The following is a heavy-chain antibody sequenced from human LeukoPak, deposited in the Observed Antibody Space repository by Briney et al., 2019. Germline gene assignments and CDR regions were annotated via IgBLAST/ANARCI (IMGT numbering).Heavy chain of an antibody. V-gene: IGHV3-21*01. CDR2: ISSSSSYI. CDR1: GFTFSSYS. J-gene: IGHJ4*02. Sequence: PGGSLRLSCAASGFTFSSYSMNWVRQAPGKGLEWVSSISSSSSYIYYADSVKGRFTISRDNTKNSLCLQMDSLRAEDTAVYYCARDSPYGTAGYWGQGTLVTVSS. D-gene: IGHD2-8*02. CDR3: ARDSPYGTAGY.